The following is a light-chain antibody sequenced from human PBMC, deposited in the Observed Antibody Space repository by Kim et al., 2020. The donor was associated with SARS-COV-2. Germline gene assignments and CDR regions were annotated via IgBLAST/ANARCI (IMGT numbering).Light chain of an antibody. CDR3: QKCDSAPWT. CDR1: QDISNY. V-gene: IGKV1-27*01. Sequence: AAVGNRVTITCRASQDISNYLAWFQLKPGKAHKLLIYAASALQPGVPSRCSGSGSGTDVTLTVTSLQPEDVATYYCQKCDSAPWTFGQGTKVDIK. CDR2: AAS. J-gene: IGKJ1*01.